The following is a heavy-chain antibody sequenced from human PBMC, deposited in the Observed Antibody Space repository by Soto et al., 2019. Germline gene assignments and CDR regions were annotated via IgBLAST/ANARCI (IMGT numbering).Heavy chain of an antibody. J-gene: IGHJ6*03. CDR1: GGSISSYY. Sequence: SETLSLTCTVSGGSISSYYWSWIRQPPGKGLEWTGYIYYSGSTNYNPSLKSRVTISVDTSKNQFSLKLSSVTAADTAVYYCARGRPQKGGYCSSTSCYSYYYYYMDVWGKGTTVTVSS. CDR2: IYYSGST. D-gene: IGHD2-2*01. CDR3: ARGRPQKGGYCSSTSCYSYYYYYMDV. V-gene: IGHV4-59*01.